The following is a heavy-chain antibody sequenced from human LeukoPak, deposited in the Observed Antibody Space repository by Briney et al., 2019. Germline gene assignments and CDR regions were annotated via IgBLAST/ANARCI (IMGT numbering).Heavy chain of an antibody. Sequence: PSETLSLTCAVYGGSFSGYYWSWIRQPPGKGLEWLGYIYYSGSTNYNPSLKSRVTISVDTSKNQFSLKLSSVTAADTAVYYCARVITVRGVIFDYWGQGTLVTVSS. CDR3: ARVITVRGVIFDY. CDR1: GGSFSGYY. D-gene: IGHD3-16*01. V-gene: IGHV4-59*01. J-gene: IGHJ4*02. CDR2: IYYSGST.